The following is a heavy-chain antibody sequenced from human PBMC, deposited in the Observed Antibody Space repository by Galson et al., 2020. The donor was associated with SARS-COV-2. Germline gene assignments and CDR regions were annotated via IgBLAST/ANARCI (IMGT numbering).Heavy chain of an antibody. CDR2: IAWDDDK. D-gene: IGHD3-9*01. CDR3: ARENYDILTGYYRGFDY. V-gene: IGHV2-70*11. J-gene: IGHJ4*02. CDR1: GFSLSTSGMC. Sequence: SGPTLVKPTQTLTLTCTFSGFSLSTSGMCVSWIRQPPGKALEWLARIAWDDDKYYSTSLKTRLTISKDTSKNQVVLTMTNMDPVDTATYYCARENYDILTGYYRGFDYWGQGTLVTVSS.